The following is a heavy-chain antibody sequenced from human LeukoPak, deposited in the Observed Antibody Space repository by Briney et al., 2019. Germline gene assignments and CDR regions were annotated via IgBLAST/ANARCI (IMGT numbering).Heavy chain of an antibody. CDR2: ISSSSSYI. CDR3: ARDRTPFIRDGFAD. D-gene: IGHD5-24*01. V-gene: IGHV3-21*01. J-gene: IGHJ4*02. Sequence: GGSLRLSCAASGFTFSSYSMNWVRQAPGKGLEWVSSISSSSSYIYYADSVKGRFTISRDNAKNSLYLQMNSLRAEDTAVYYCARDRTPFIRDGFADWGQGTLVTASS. CDR1: GFTFSSYS.